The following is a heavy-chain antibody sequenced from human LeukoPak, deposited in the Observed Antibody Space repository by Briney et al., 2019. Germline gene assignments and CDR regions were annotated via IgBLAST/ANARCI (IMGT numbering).Heavy chain of an antibody. CDR3: ARPVVVVAASLYYFDY. J-gene: IGHJ4*02. D-gene: IGHD2-15*01. CDR2: IYYSGST. CDR1: GVSISSSTYY. Sequence: PSETLSLTCTVSGVSISSSTYYWGRIRQPPGKGLEWIGSIYYSGSTYYNPSLKSRVTISVDTSKNQFSLKLSSVTAADTAVYYCARPVVVVAASLYYFDYWGQGTLVTVSS. V-gene: IGHV4-39*01.